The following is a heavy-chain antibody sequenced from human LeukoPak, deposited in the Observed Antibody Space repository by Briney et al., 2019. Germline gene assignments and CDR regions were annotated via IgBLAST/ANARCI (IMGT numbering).Heavy chain of an antibody. D-gene: IGHD4-23*01. CDR2: INPNSGGT. CDR1: GYTFTGYY. Sequence: ASVKVSCKASGYTFTGYYMHWVRQAPGQGLEWMGWINPNSGGTNYAQKFQGRVTMTRDTSISTAYMELSRLRSDDTAVYYCARGWATVGNYYYYYYMDVWGKGTTVTVSS. V-gene: IGHV1-2*02. CDR3: ARGWATVGNYYYYYYMDV. J-gene: IGHJ6*03.